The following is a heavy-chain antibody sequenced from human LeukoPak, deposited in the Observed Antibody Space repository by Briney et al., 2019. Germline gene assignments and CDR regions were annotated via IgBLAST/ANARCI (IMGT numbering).Heavy chain of an antibody. V-gene: IGHV4-31*03. CDR2: IYYSGST. D-gene: IGHD3-22*01. CDR1: GGSTSSGGYY. Sequence: SQTLSLTCTVSGGSTSSGGYYWSWIRQHPGKGLEWIGYIYYSGSTYYNPSLKSRVTISVDTSKNQFSLKLSSVTAADTAVYYCAGNYYERGYYYYYGMDVWGQGTTVTVSS. CDR3: AGNYYERGYYYYYGMDV. J-gene: IGHJ6*02.